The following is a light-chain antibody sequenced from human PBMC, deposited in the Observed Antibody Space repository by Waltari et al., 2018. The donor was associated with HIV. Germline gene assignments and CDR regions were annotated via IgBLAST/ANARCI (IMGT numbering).Light chain of an antibody. Sequence: DIQMTQSPFTLSASVDDRVTITCRASQSISSWLAWYQQKPGNVPKLLIYRASTLESGVPSRFSGSGSGTEFTLTISSLQPDDFATYYCQQYDNYLWTFGQGTKVEIK. CDR1: QSISSW. V-gene: IGKV1-5*03. J-gene: IGKJ1*01. CDR2: RAS. CDR3: QQYDNYLWT.